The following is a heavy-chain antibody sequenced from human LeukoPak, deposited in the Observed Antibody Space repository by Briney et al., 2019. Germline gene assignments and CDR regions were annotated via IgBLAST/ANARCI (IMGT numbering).Heavy chain of an antibody. V-gene: IGHV3-23*01. CDR2: ISGSGGRT. Sequence: PGGTLRLSCAASGFTFSSYVMSWVRQAPGKGLEWVSGISGSGGRTYYADSVKGRFTISRDNSKNTLYLQMNSLRAEDTAVYYCARDHLQQLVYYYYYYMDVWGKGTTVTVSS. CDR1: GFTFSSYV. J-gene: IGHJ6*03. D-gene: IGHD6-13*01. CDR3: ARDHLQQLVYYYYYYMDV.